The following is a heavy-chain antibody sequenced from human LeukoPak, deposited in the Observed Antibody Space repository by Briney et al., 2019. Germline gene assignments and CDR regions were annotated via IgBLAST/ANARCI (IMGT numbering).Heavy chain of an antibody. J-gene: IGHJ5*02. CDR2: MNPNSGNT. CDR3: ARAGKKRYFDWLFRAQTARRGEDWFDP. Sequence: ASVKVSCKASGGTFSSYDINWVRQATGQGLEWMGWMNPNSGNTGYAQKFQGRVTMTRNTSISTAYMELSSLRSEDTAVYYCARAGKKRYFDWLFRAQTARRGEDWFDPWGQGTLVTVSS. CDR1: GGTFSSYD. D-gene: IGHD3-9*01. V-gene: IGHV1-8*02.